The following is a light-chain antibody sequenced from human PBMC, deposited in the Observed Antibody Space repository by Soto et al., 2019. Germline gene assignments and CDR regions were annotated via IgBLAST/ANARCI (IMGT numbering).Light chain of an antibody. V-gene: IGLV4-69*01. CDR3: QTWGTGIQGV. CDR1: SGHSKFV. Sequence: QLVVTQSPSASASLGASVKLTCTLSSGHSKFVIAWHQQQPERGPRFLMKINSDGSHTKGDGIPDRFSGSSSGAERYLTISSLQSEDEADYYCQTWGTGIQGVFGGGTKLTVL. J-gene: IGLJ3*02. CDR2: INSDGSH.